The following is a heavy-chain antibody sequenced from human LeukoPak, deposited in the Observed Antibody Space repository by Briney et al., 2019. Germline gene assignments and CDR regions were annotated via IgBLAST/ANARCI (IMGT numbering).Heavy chain of an antibody. J-gene: IGHJ3*02. CDR2: ITYDGSNT. CDR1: GFIFSTYA. D-gene: IGHD3-10*01. V-gene: IGHV3-30*04. Sequence: GPSLRLSCTASGFIFSTYAFHWVRQAPGKGPEWMAFITYDGSNTYFADSVKGRFTLSRDNSKNALYLQMNSLRPADTAVYYCARPGGYAFDIWGQGTMVTVSS. CDR3: ARPGGYAFDI.